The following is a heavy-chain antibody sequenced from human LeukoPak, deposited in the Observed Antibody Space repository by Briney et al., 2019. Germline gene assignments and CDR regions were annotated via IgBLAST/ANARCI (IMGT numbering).Heavy chain of an antibody. J-gene: IGHJ3*02. Sequence: GGSLRLSCAASGFTFGDDAMHWVRQAPGKGLEWVSRISWNSCSIGYADSVKGRITISRDKAENTLYLQMTSLRPEDLAQYYGAQDCSGSCCWHAFDIGRQAQMDTVSS. D-gene: IGHD2-15*01. V-gene: IGHV3-9*03. CDR2: ISWNSCSI. CDR1: GFTFGDDA. CDR3: AQDCSGSCCWHAFDI.